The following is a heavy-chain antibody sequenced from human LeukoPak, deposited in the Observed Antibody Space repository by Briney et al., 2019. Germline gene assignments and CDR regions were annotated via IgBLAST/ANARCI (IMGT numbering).Heavy chain of an antibody. CDR3: TREYYDFWSGYLFDY. V-gene: IGHV3-49*03. D-gene: IGHD3-3*01. Sequence: GGSLRLSCTASGFTFGDYAMSWFRQAPGKGLEWVGFIRSKAYGGTTEYAASVKGRFTISRDDSKSIAYLQMNSLKTEDTAVYYCTREYYDFWSGYLFDYWGQGTLVTVSS. J-gene: IGHJ4*02. CDR2: IRSKAYGGTT. CDR1: GFTFGDYA.